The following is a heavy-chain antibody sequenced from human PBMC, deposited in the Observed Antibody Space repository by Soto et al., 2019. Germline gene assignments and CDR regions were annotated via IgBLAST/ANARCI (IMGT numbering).Heavy chain of an antibody. J-gene: IGHJ4*02. V-gene: IGHV3-13*01. CDR2: IGTAGDT. CDR1: GFTFSGFD. D-gene: IGHD6-13*01. CDR3: AKSQEIGTHFFDS. Sequence: GGSLRLSCEASGFTFSGFDMHWVRQPTGKGLEWVSSIGTAGDTYYAVSVKGRFTISRDNAKNSLSLQMNSLRAGDMAVYFCAKSQEIGTHFFDSWRQGTQVTVSS.